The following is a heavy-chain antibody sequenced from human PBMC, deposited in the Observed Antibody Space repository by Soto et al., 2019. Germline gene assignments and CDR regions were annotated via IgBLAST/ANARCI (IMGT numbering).Heavy chain of an antibody. CDR1: GFTFSSYA. V-gene: IGHV3-30-3*01. CDR3: ARDASVYFDY. Sequence: GSLRLSCAASGFTFSSYAMHWVRQAPGKGLEWVAVISYDGSNKYYADSVKGRFTISRDNSKNTLYLQMNSLRAEDTAVYYCARDASVYFDYWGQGTLVTVSS. J-gene: IGHJ4*02. CDR2: ISYDGSNK.